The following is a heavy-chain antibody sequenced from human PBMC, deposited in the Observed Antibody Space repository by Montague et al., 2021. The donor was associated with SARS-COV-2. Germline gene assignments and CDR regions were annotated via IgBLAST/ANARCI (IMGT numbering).Heavy chain of an antibody. D-gene: IGHD3-9*01. CDR2: ISYDGSNK. V-gene: IGHV3-30*04. CDR3: ARDATYYDILTGYPAFDYYYYYYMDV. J-gene: IGHJ6*03. CDR1: GFTFSSYA. Sequence: SLRLSCAAYGFTFSSYAMHWVRQAPGKGLEWVAVISYDGSNKYYADSVKGRFTISRDNSKNTLYLQMNSLRAEDTAVYYCARDATYYDILTGYPAFDYYYYYYMDVGGKGTTVTVSS.